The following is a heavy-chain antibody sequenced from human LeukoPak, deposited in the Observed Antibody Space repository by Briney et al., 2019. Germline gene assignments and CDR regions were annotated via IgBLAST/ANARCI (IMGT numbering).Heavy chain of an antibody. CDR2: ISAYNGNT. Sequence: ASVNVSCKASGYTFTRYGISWVRQAPGQGLEWMGWISAYNGNTKYAQNLQGRVTMTTDTSTSTAYMELRSLRSDDTAVYYCARENCSGGNCRKADYWGQRSLVSVSS. V-gene: IGHV1-18*01. J-gene: IGHJ4*02. CDR1: GYTFTRYG. D-gene: IGHD2-15*01. CDR3: ARENCSGGNCRKADY.